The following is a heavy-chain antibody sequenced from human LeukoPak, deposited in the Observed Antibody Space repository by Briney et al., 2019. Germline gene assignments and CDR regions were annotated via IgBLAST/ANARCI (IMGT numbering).Heavy chain of an antibody. J-gene: IGHJ3*02. V-gene: IGHV3-23*01. CDR2: ISGSGGNT. Sequence: GGSLRLSCAASGFTFSSYAMSWVRQAPGKGLEWVSAISGSGGNTYYADSVKGRFTISRDNSKNTLYLQMNSLRAEDTAVYYCAREGDGYNSAFDIWGQGTMVTVSS. D-gene: IGHD5-24*01. CDR1: GFTFSSYA. CDR3: AREGDGYNSAFDI.